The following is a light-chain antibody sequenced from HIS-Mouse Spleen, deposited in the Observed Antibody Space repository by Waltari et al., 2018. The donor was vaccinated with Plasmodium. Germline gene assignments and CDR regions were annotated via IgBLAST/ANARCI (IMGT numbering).Light chain of an antibody. CDR2: EDS. CDR3: YSTDSSGNHRV. CDR1: ALPQKY. Sequence: SYELTQQPSVSVSPGQTARITRSGDALPQKYDYWSQQKSGQAPVLVSYEDSKRPSGIPERFSGSSSGTMATLTISGAQVEDEADYYCYSTDSSGNHRVFGGGTKLTVL. J-gene: IGLJ3*02. V-gene: IGLV3-10*01.